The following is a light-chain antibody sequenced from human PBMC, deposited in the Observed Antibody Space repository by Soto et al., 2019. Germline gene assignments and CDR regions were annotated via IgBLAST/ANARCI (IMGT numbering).Light chain of an antibody. V-gene: IGKV4-1*01. CDR3: QQYYSTPHT. CDR2: WAS. CDR1: QSVLYSSNNKNY. Sequence: DIVMTQSPDSLAVSLGERATINCKSSQSVLYSSNNKNYLAWYQQKPRQPPKLLIYWASTRESGVPGRFSGSASGTDFTLSISSLQGEDVAVYFCQQYYSTPHTFGQGTKLEIK. J-gene: IGKJ2*01.